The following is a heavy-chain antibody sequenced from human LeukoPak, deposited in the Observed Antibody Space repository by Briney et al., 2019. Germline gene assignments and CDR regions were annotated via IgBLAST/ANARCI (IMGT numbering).Heavy chain of an antibody. CDR3: ARDAAGDYDSSGLEYYYFDY. CDR1: GGTFSSYA. J-gene: IGHJ4*02. D-gene: IGHD3-22*01. Sequence: SVKVSCKASGGTFSSYAISWVRQAPGQGLEWMGGIIPIFGTANYAQKFQGRVTITADESTSTAYMELSSLRSEDTAVYYCARDAAGDYDSSGLEYYYFDYWGQGTLVTVSS. CDR2: IIPIFGTA. V-gene: IGHV1-69*13.